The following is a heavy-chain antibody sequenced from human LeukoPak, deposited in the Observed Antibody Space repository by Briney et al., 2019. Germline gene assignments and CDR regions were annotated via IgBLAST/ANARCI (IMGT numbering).Heavy chain of an antibody. D-gene: IGHD3-10*01. V-gene: IGHV1-69*13. J-gene: IGHJ4*02. CDR1: GGTFSSYA. CDR3: ARLITMVRGVIQYFDY. Sequence: GASVKVSCKASGGTFSSYAISWVRQAPGQGLEWMGGIIPIFGTANYAQKFQGRVTITADESTSTAYMELSSLRSEDTAVYYCARLITMVRGVIQYFDYWGQGTLVTVSS. CDR2: IIPIFGTA.